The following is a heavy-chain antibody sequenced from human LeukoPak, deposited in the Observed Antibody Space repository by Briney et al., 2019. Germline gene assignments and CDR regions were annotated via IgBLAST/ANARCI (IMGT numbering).Heavy chain of an antibody. CDR3: ATSYSGSLNFDY. V-gene: IGHV1-69*06. CDR1: GGTFSSYA. Sequence: ASVKVSCKASGGTFSSYAISWVRQAPGQGLEWMGGIIPIFGTANYAQKFQGRVTITADKSTSTAYMELSSLRSEDTAVYYCATSYSGSLNFDYWGQGTLVSVSS. J-gene: IGHJ4*02. D-gene: IGHD1-26*01. CDR2: IIPIFGTA.